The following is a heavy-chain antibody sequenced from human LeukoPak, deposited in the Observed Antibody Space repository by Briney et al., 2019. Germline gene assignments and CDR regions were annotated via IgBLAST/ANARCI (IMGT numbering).Heavy chain of an antibody. CDR2: IYSGGST. CDR1: GVSVSSNY. CDR3: ARTVGGTSPGGPNRGFDY. J-gene: IGHJ4*02. V-gene: IGHV3-53*01. Sequence: GGSLRLSCAASGVSVSSNYMSWVRQVPGKGLEWVSVIYSGGSTYYADSVKGRFTISRDNPKNTLYLQMNSLRVEDTAVYYCARTVGGTSPGGPNRGFDYWGQGTLVTVSS. D-gene: IGHD1-26*01.